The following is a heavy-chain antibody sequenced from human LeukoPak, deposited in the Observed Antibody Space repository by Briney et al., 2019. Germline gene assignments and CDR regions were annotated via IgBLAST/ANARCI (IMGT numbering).Heavy chain of an antibody. CDR1: GFTFSSYW. Sequence: GGSLRLSCAASGFTFSSYWMSWVRQAPGKGLEWVANIKQDGSEKYYVDSVKVRFTISRDNAKNSLYLQMNSLRAEDTAVYYCARGGIAVAGTRENYYYYYMDVWGKGTTVTVSS. CDR2: IKQDGSEK. D-gene: IGHD6-19*01. V-gene: IGHV3-7*01. J-gene: IGHJ6*03. CDR3: ARGGIAVAGTRENYYYYYMDV.